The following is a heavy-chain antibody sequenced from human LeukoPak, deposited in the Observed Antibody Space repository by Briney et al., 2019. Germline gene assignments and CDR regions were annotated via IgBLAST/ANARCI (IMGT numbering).Heavy chain of an antibody. CDR3: ARDHNYAFDN. D-gene: IGHD1-1*01. V-gene: IGHV3-48*01. CDR1: GFPFIEYS. CDR2: IGIDSGNT. J-gene: IGHJ4*02. Sequence: PGGSLRLSCTASGFPFIEYSMNWVRQAPGKGLEWISYIGIDSGNTKYADSVRGRFTISTDKAKNSLYLQMNSLRVEDTVVYYCARDHNYAFDNWGQGTLVSVAS.